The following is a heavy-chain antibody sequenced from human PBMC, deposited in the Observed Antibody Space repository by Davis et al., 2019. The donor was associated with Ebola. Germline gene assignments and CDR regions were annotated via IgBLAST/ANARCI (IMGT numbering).Heavy chain of an antibody. V-gene: IGHV3-33*01. D-gene: IGHD2-2*01. CDR3: ARDEKYPLLFDRIFDY. CDR2: IWYDGSNK. CDR1: GFTFSSYG. Sequence: PGGSLRLSCAASGFTFSSYGMHWVRQAPGKGLEWVAVIWYDGSNKYYADSVKGRFTISRDNSKNTLYLQMNSLRAEDTAVYYCARDEKYPLLFDRIFDYWGQGTLVTVSS. J-gene: IGHJ4*02.